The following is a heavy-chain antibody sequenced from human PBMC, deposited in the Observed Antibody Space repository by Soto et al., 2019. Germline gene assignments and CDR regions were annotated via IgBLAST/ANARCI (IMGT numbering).Heavy chain of an antibody. D-gene: IGHD6-19*01. V-gene: IGHV1-69*13. Sequence: ASVKVSCKAYGGTFCSYGLSWVRQAPGQGLEWMGGIIPIFGTANYAQEFQGRVTITADESTSTAYMELSSLVAEYTAVYYCARGPYPGIAVAGTKLDEYYGMDVWGQGTTVTVSS. CDR3: ARGPYPGIAVAGTKLDEYYGMDV. J-gene: IGHJ6*02. CDR2: IIPIFGTA. CDR1: GGTFCSYG.